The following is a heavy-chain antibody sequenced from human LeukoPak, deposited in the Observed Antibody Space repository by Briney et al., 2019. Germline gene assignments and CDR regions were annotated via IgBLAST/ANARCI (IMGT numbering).Heavy chain of an antibody. Sequence: AGGSLRLSCAASGFTVSDNYMSWVRQAPGKGLEWVSVFYSGGSIYYTDAVKGRFTISRHNSKNTLYLQMNSLRTEDTAVYYCASGSRFGYWGQGTLVTVSS. CDR1: GFTVSDNY. D-gene: IGHD5/OR15-5a*01. CDR2: FYSGGSI. J-gene: IGHJ4*02. V-gene: IGHV3-53*04. CDR3: ASGSRFGY.